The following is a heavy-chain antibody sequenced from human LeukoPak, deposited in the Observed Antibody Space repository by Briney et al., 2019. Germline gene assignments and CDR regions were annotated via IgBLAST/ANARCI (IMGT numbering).Heavy chain of an antibody. V-gene: IGHV4-59*08. D-gene: IGHD6-13*01. CDR3: AWIISAIGTGGYYFNY. CDR2: IYHSGST. CDR1: GASIRSYY. Sequence: SETLSLTCNVSGASIRSYYWGWVRQSPGKGLEWIGYIYHSGSTNYNPSLRSRVAISVDTSKSQFSLNLNSVTAADTAVYYCAWIISAIGTGGYYFNYWGQGTLVTVSS. J-gene: IGHJ4*02.